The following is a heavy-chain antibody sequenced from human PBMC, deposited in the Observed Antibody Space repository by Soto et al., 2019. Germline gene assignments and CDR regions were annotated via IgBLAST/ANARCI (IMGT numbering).Heavy chain of an antibody. Sequence: PSETLSLTCAVSGYPISSGYYWGWIRLPPGKGLEWIGSIYHSGTTYYNPSLKSRVTISLDTSRNQFSLQLSSVTAADTAVYYCVRHLLTSSWFAGSWGQGNLVTVSS. CDR2: IYHSGTT. CDR3: VRHLLTSSWFAGS. CDR1: GYPISSGYY. D-gene: IGHD6-13*01. V-gene: IGHV4-38-2*01. J-gene: IGHJ1*01.